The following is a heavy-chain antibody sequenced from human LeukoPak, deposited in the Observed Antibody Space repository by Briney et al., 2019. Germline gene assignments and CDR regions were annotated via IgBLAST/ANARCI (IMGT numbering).Heavy chain of an antibody. J-gene: IGHJ6*04. CDR3: ARDRYTVMVMGYYGMDV. CDR2: SSSSCSTI. D-gene: IGHD5-18*01. CDR1: GFTFTSYE. Sequence: GGSLRLSCAASGFTFTSYEMNWVRQSPGKGLEGGSYSSSSCSTIYYADSVKGRFTIYRDNAKNSLYLQMNSLRAEDTAVYYCARDRYTVMVMGYYGMDVWGKGTTVTVSS. V-gene: IGHV3-48*03.